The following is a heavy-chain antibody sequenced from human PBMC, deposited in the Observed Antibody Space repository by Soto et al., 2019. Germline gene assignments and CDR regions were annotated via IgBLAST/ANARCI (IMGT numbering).Heavy chain of an antibody. D-gene: IGHD3-10*01. CDR3: ARDPRYGSALFDP. CDR2: ISYDGSNK. CDR1: GFTFSSYA. Sequence: QVQLVESGGGVVQPGRSLRLSCAASGFTFSSYAMHWVRQAPGKGLEWVAVISYDGSNKYYADSVKGRFTISRDNSKNTLYLQMHSLRAEDTAVYYCARDPRYGSALFDPWGQGTLVTVSS. V-gene: IGHV3-30-3*01. J-gene: IGHJ5*02.